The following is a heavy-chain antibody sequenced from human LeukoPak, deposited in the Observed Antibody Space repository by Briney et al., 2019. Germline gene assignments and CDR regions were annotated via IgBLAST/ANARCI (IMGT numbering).Heavy chain of an antibody. D-gene: IGHD3-3*01. J-gene: IGHJ3*02. CDR1: GGSFSGYY. V-gene: IGHV4-34*01. CDR3: ARLRLKYYDFWSGYSQGAFDI. CDR2: INHSGST. Sequence: SETLSLTCAVYGGSFSGYYWSWIRQPPGKGLEWIGEINHSGSTNYNPSLKSRVTISVDTSKYQFSLKLSSVTAADTAVYYCARLRLKYYDFWSGYSQGAFDIWGQGTMVTVSS.